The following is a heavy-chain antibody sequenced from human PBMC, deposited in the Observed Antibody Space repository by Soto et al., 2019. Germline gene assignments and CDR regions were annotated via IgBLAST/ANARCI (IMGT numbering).Heavy chain of an antibody. CDR1: GGSFSGYY. V-gene: IGHV4-34*01. Sequence: QVLLEQWGAGLLKPSETLSLTCAVYGGSFSGYYWTWIRQPPGRGLEWLGEINHSGINDYNPSLKSRVSISIDTSKNQFSLKLNSVTAADTAVYYCAVGPRMWLAGGGYWGQGTLVTVSS. D-gene: IGHD6-19*01. J-gene: IGHJ4*02. CDR3: AVGPRMWLAGGGY. CDR2: INHSGIN.